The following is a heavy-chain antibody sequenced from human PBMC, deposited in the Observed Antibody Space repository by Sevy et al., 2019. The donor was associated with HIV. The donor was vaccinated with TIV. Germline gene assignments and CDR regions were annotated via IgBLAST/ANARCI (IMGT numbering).Heavy chain of an antibody. J-gene: IGHJ3*02. Sequence: GGSLRLSCAASGITISNYAMSWVRQAPGKGLEWVALNSFDGTTNFNGDSMKGRFTVSRDNSKNTLYLQMNSLRDDDTALYYCAREGHSSGRAGIFNIWGPGTMVTVSS. CDR2: NSFDGTTN. V-gene: IGHV3-30*04. D-gene: IGHD3-22*01. CDR3: AREGHSSGRAGIFNI. CDR1: GITISNYA.